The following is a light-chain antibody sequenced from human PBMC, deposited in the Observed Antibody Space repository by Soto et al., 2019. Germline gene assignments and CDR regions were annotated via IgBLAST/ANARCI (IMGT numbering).Light chain of an antibody. J-gene: IGKJ1*01. CDR2: GAS. V-gene: IGKV3-15*01. CDR3: LQFNTWPRT. Sequence: EIVMTQSPATLSVSPGERVTLSCRASQSVSNSLAWYQQKPGQPPRPLIYGASTRATDIPARFTGSGSGTEFTLIISRLQSEDFGVYYCLQFNTWPRTFGQGTKVEIK. CDR1: QSVSNS.